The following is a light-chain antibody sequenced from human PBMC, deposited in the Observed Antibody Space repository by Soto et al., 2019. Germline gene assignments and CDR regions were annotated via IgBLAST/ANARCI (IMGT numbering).Light chain of an antibody. CDR3: QQYKFYPYT. Sequence: DIQMTQSPSSLSASVGDRVTITCRASQAVANYLAWFQQKPGKAPKSLIYAASRLRSGVPSKFSGSGYGTDFTLTISSLQPEDFATYYCQQYKFYPYTFGQGTKLDIK. CDR2: AAS. CDR1: QAVANY. J-gene: IGKJ2*01. V-gene: IGKV1-16*02.